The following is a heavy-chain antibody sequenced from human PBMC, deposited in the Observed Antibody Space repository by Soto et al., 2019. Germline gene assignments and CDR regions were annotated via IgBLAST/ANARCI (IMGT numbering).Heavy chain of an antibody. V-gene: IGHV1-3*01. D-gene: IGHD3-22*01. CDR2: INAGNGNT. Sequence: QVQLVQSGAEVKKPGASVKVSCKASGYTFTSYAMHWVRQAPGQRLEWMGWINAGNGNTKYSQKFQGRVTITRDTSESTACRELRSRRSEDTAVYYCASTYYYDSSGYDDLGGIYYYYYGMDVWGQGTTVTVSS. CDR3: ASTYYYDSSGYDDLGGIYYYYYGMDV. CDR1: GYTFTSYA. J-gene: IGHJ6*02.